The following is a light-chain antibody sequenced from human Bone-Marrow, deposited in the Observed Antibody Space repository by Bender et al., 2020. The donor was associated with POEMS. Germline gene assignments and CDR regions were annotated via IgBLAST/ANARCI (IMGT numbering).Light chain of an antibody. CDR3: QSYDSSLSGPYV. Sequence: QSVLTQPPSASGTPGQSVIISCSGTDSNFGGNNVNWYQHLPGSAPRLVVYSNYQRPSGVPARFSGSKSGTSASLAISGLQAEDEADYYCQSYDSSLSGPYVFGTGTKVTVL. J-gene: IGLJ1*01. V-gene: IGLV1-44*01. CDR2: SNY. CDR1: DSNFGGNN.